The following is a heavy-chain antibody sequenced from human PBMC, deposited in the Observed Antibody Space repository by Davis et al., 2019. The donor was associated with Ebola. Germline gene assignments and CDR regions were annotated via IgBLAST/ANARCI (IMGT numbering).Heavy chain of an antibody. CDR1: GFTFSNYA. CDR3: ARSGGALVVPAAIVY. D-gene: IGHD2-2*01. CDR2: NSGSGGST. J-gene: IGHJ4*02. V-gene: IGHV3-23*01. Sequence: GESLKISCAASGFTFSNYAMTWVRQAPGKGLEWVSTNSGSGGSTYYADSVKGRFTISRDNSKNTLYLQMNSLRAEDTAVYYCARSGGALVVPAAIVYWGQGTLVTVSS.